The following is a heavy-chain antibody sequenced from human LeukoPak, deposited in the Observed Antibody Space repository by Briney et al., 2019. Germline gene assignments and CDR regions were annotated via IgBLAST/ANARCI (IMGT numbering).Heavy chain of an antibody. CDR1: GFTFSSYS. CDR3: ARDRRNTVLNSRREYYYMDV. J-gene: IGHJ6*03. Sequence: GGSLRLSCAASGFTFSSYSMNWVRQAPGKGLEWVSSISSSNSYIYYADSVKGRFTISRDNAKNSLYLQMNSLRAEDTAVYYCARDRRNTVLNSRREYYYMDVWGKGTTVTVSS. D-gene: IGHD2-8*01. V-gene: IGHV3-21*01. CDR2: ISSSNSYI.